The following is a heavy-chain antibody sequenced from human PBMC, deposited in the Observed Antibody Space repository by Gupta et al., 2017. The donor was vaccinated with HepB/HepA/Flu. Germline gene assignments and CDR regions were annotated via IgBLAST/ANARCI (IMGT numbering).Heavy chain of an antibody. J-gene: IGHJ4*02. CDR2: IRGSGGST. V-gene: IGHV3-23*01. D-gene: IGHD3-9*01. CDR3: AKDLLTYYDILTGYDY. CDR1: GFTFCSYA. Sequence: EVQLLESGGGLVQPGGSLRISCAAFGFTFCSYAMSWVRTAAGKGLGWVSAIRGSGGSTYYADSVKGRSTISRDNSKNTLYLQMNSLRAEDTAVYYCAKDLLTYYDILTGYDYWGQGTLVTVSS.